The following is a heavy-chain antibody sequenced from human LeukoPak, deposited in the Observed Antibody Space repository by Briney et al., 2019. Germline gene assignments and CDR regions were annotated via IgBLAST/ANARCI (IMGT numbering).Heavy chain of an antibody. V-gene: IGHV3-74*01. CDR2: INSDGSST. CDR3: ARASSGWYTDSSFDY. D-gene: IGHD6-19*01. Sequence: GRSLRLSCAASGFTFSSYWMHWVRQAPGKGLVWVSRINSDGSSTSYADSVKGRFTISRDNAKNTLYLQMNSLRAEDTAVYYCARASSGWYTDSSFDYWGQGTLVTVSS. J-gene: IGHJ4*02. CDR1: GFTFSSYW.